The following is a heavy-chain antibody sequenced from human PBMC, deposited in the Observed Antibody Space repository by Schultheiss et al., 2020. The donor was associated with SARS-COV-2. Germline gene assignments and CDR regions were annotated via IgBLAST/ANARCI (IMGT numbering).Heavy chain of an antibody. CDR1: GFTFSSYA. J-gene: IGHJ4*02. CDR2: ISYDGSNK. V-gene: IGHV3-30-3*01. D-gene: IGHD4-17*01. Sequence: GESLKISCAASGFTFSSYAMHWVRQAPGKGLEWVGVISYDGSNKYYADSVKGRFTISRDNSKNTLYLQMNSLRAEDTAVYYCARGGPTVTTYIDYWGQGTLVTVSS. CDR3: ARGGPTVTTYIDY.